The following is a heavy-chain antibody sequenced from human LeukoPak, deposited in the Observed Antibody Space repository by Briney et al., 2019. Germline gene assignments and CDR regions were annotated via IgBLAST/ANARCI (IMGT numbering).Heavy chain of an antibody. CDR1: GFSLINSD. V-gene: IGHV3-30*02. CDR2: VHYDGSEK. D-gene: IGHD5-24*01. CDR3: ARNRVGFHYADAFDL. J-gene: IGHJ3*01. Sequence: PGGSLRLSCAASGFSLINSDMYWVRQAPGKGLEWVAFVHYDGSEKHYADSLKGRFTISRDNSKNTLYLQMNSLRGEDTAVYYCARNRVGFHYADAFDLWGQGTMVTVSS.